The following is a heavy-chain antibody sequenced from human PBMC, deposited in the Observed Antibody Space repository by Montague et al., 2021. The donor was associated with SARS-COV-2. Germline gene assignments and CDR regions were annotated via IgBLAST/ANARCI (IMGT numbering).Heavy chain of an antibody. CDR1: GGSFDSDNFF. Sequence: SETLSLTCSVSGGSFDSDNFFWGWIRQPPGKRLEWIGVISNGGRTFDNPSLKSRVTISVDTSKNQFSLNLSSVTAADTAVYYCAKVAGSHDTFDIWGRGTMVTVSS. V-gene: IGHV4-39*07. J-gene: IGHJ3*02. CDR3: AKVAGSHDTFDI. CDR2: ISNGGRT. D-gene: IGHD6-19*01.